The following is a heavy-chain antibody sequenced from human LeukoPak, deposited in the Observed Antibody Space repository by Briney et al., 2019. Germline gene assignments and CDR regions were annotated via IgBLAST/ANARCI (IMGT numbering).Heavy chain of an antibody. CDR3: ARDNGGGGRGLEAFDI. CDR1: GFTFSTYG. D-gene: IGHD2-21*01. J-gene: IGHJ3*02. CDR2: IWYDGSNK. Sequence: PGGSPRLSCAASGFTFSTYGMHWVRQAPGKGLEWVAVIWYDGSNKYYAESVKGRFTISRDNSKNTLYLQMNRLRAEDTAVYYCARDNGGGGRGLEAFDIWGQGTMVTVSS. V-gene: IGHV3-33*01.